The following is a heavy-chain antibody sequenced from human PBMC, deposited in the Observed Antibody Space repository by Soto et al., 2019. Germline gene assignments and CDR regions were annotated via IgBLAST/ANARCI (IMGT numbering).Heavy chain of an antibody. Sequence: SGGSLRLSCAASGFPFSSYEMNWVRQAPGKGLEWVSYISSRGSTIKYADSVKGRFTISRDNAKNSLYLQMNSLRAEDTAVYYCARVPPNFYYDGMDVWGQGTTVTAP. CDR3: ARVPPNFYYDGMDV. V-gene: IGHV3-48*03. CDR2: ISSRGSTI. J-gene: IGHJ6*02. CDR1: GFPFSSYE.